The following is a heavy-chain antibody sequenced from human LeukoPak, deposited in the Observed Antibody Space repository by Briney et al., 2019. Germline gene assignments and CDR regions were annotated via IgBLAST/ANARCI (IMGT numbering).Heavy chain of an antibody. V-gene: IGHV4-61*09. D-gene: IGHD3-10*01. CDR1: GASISSTSYC. Sequence: SQTLSLTCTVSGASISSTSYCWGWIRQPAGKGLEWIGHIHTSGSTNYNPSLKSRVTISVDTSKNQFSPKLSSVTAADTAVYYCARVGKGKSFGEVLKGRMKTNWFDPWGQGTLVTVSS. J-gene: IGHJ5*02. CDR2: IHTSGST. CDR3: ARVGKGKSFGEVLKGRMKTNWFDP.